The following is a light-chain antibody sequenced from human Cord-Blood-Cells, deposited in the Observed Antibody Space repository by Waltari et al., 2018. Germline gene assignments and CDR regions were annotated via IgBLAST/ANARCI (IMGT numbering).Light chain of an antibody. Sequence: DIQMTQSPSSLSASVGDRVTITCQASQDISNYLTWYQQKPGKAPKLLIYDASNLETGVPSRFSGSGSGTDFTFTISSLQPEDIATYYCQQYDNLPALTFGPGTKVDIK. CDR3: QQYDNLPALT. J-gene: IGKJ3*01. CDR2: DAS. V-gene: IGKV1-33*01. CDR1: QDISNY.